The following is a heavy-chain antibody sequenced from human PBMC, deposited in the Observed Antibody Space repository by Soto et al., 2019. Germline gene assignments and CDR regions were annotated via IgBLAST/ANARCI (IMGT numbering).Heavy chain of an antibody. J-gene: IGHJ4*02. CDR2: ISGSGGST. V-gene: IGHV3-23*01. Sequence: GGSLRLSCAASGFTFSSYAMSWVRQAPGKGLEWVSAISGSGGSTYYADSVKGRFTISRDNSKNTLYLQMNSLRAEDTAVYYCAKDRRMGGSWYTTGFDYWGQGTLVTVSS. CDR3: AKDRRMGGSWYTTGFDY. CDR1: GFTFSSYA. D-gene: IGHD6-13*01.